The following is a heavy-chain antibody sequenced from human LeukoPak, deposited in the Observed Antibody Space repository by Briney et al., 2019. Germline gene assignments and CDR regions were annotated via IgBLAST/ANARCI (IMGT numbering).Heavy chain of an antibody. J-gene: IGHJ4*02. D-gene: IGHD3-3*01. CDR1: GYSISSGYY. CDR2: IYHSGST. V-gene: IGHV4-38-2*02. Sequence: SETLSLTCTASGYSISSGYYWGWIRQPPGKGLEWIGSIYHSGSTYYNPSLKIRVTISVDTSKNQFSLKLSSVTAADTAVYYCAKRAGKEWLSPYYFDYWGQGTLVTVSS. CDR3: AKRAGKEWLSPYYFDY.